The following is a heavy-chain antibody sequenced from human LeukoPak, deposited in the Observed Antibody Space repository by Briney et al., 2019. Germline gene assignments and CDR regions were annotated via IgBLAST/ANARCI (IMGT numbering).Heavy chain of an antibody. D-gene: IGHD5-18*01. Sequence: SETLSLTCAVSGYSISSGYYWGWIRQPPGKGLEWIGSIYHSGSTYYNPSLRSRVTISVDTSKNQFSLKPSSVTAADTAVYYCARRVQLWPYNWFDPWGQGTLVTVSS. J-gene: IGHJ5*02. CDR1: GYSISSGYY. CDR2: IYHSGST. V-gene: IGHV4-38-2*01. CDR3: ARRVQLWPYNWFDP.